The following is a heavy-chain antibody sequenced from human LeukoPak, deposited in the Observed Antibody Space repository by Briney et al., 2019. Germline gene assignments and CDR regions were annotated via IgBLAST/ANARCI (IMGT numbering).Heavy chain of an antibody. V-gene: IGHV4-34*01. D-gene: IGHD1-7*01. CDR2: INHSGGT. Sequence: SETLSLTCAVFGGSFSGHYWTWIRQPPGEGLEWIGEINHSGGTNYNPSLKSRVTISVDTSKNQFSLKLSSLTAADTAVYYCARPTSWVNYFDPWGQGTLVTVSS. CDR1: GGSFSGHY. J-gene: IGHJ5*02. CDR3: ARPTSWVNYFDP.